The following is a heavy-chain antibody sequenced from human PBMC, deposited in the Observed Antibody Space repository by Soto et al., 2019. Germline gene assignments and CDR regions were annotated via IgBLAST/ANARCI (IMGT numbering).Heavy chain of an antibody. Sequence: NPSETLSLTCTVSGGSISSSSYYWGWIRQPPGKGLDWIGAIYYSGNTYYNPSLKSRVTISVDTSKNQFSLKLSSVTAADTVVYYCARLNIGYLGNWFDPWGQGTLVTVSS. V-gene: IGHV4-39*01. CDR3: ARLNIGYLGNWFDP. CDR1: GGSISSSSYY. J-gene: IGHJ5*02. CDR2: IYYSGNT. D-gene: IGHD1-26*01.